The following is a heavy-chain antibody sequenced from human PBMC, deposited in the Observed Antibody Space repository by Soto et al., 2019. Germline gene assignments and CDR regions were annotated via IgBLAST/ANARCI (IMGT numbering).Heavy chain of an antibody. CDR1: GGSVSSGSYY. V-gene: IGHV4-61*01. J-gene: IGHJ2*01. CDR2: IYYSGST. Sequence: QVQLQESGPGLVKPSETLSLTCTVSGGSVSSGSYYWSWIRQPPGKGLEWIGYIYYSGSTNYNPSLKSRVTIXXDXSXXQFSLKLSSVTAADTAVYYCARDTVVVTANWYFDLWGRGTLVTVSS. CDR3: ARDTVVVTANWYFDL. D-gene: IGHD2-21*02.